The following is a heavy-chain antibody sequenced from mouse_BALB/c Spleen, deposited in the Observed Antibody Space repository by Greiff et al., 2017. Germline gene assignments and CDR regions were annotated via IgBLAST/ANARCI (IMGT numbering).Heavy chain of an antibody. CDR2: IWTGGGT. CDR1: GFSLTSYD. CDR3: VRDRDYTPPYAMDY. Sequence: VQLQQSGPGLVAPSQSLSITCTVSGFSLTSYDISWIRQPPGKGLEWLGVIWTGGGTNYNSAFMSRLSISKDNSKSQVFLKMNSLQTDDTAIYYCVRDRDYTPPYAMDYWGQGTSVTVSS. V-gene: IGHV2-9-2*01. D-gene: IGHD2-4*01. J-gene: IGHJ4*01.